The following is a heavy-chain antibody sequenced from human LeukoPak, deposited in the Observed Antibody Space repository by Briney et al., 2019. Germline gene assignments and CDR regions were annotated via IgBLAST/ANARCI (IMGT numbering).Heavy chain of an antibody. CDR2: ISYDGSNK. J-gene: IGHJ6*04. Sequence: GGSLRLSCAASGFTFSSYAMHWVRQAPGKGLEWVAVISYDGSNKYYADSVKGRFTISRDNSKSTLYLQMNSLRAEDTAVYYCARDRQLDYYYYGMDVWGKGTTVTVSS. D-gene: IGHD1-1*01. V-gene: IGHV3-30*04. CDR3: ARDRQLDYYYYGMDV. CDR1: GFTFSSYA.